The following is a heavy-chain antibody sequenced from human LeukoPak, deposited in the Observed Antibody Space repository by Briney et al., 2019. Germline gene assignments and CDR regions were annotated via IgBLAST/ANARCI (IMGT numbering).Heavy chain of an antibody. CDR1: GGSFSGYY. D-gene: IGHD6-6*01. V-gene: IGHV4-34*01. J-gene: IGHJ6*02. Sequence: SETLSLTCAVYGGSFSGYYWSWIRQPPGKGLEWIGEINHSGSTNYNPSLKSRVTISVDTSKNQFSLKLSSVTAADTAVYYCATSGYYYGMDVWGQGTTVTVSS. CDR3: ATSGYYYGMDV. CDR2: INHSGST.